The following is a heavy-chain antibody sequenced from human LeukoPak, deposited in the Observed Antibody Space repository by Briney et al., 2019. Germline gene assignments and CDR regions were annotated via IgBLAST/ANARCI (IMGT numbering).Heavy chain of an antibody. V-gene: IGHV4-39*07. Sequence: SETLSLTCTVSGGSISSSSYYWGWIRQPPGKGLEWIGSIYYSGSTYYNPSLKSRVTISVDTSKNQFSLKLSSVTAADTAVYYCARERAFVFDYWGQGTLVPVSS. D-gene: IGHD2-21*01. J-gene: IGHJ4*02. CDR2: IYYSGST. CDR1: GGSISSSSYY. CDR3: ARERAFVFDY.